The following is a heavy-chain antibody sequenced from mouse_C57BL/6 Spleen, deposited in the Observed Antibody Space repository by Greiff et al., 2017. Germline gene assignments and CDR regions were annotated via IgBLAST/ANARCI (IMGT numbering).Heavy chain of an antibody. CDR2: IDPSDSYT. V-gene: IGHV1-50*01. J-gene: IGHJ2*01. Sequence: QVQLQQPGAELVKPGASVKLSCKASGYTFTSYWMQWVKQRPGQGLEWIGEIDPSDSYTNYNQKFKGKATLTVDTSSSTAYMQLSSLTSEDSAVYYCASGDLPRDYFDYWGQGTTLTVSS. D-gene: IGHD6-1*01. CDR3: ASGDLPRDYFDY. CDR1: GYTFTSYW.